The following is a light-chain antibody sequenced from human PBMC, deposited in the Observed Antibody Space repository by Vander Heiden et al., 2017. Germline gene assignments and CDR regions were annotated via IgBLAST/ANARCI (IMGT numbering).Light chain of an antibody. Sequence: QSVLTQPPSVSGAPGPRVTISCAGSSSNSGAFYNVQWYQQLPGTAPKLLIYGNSNRPSGVPDRLSGSRSGTSASLVITGLQAEDEADYYCQSYDSSLSAYVFGTGTKVTVL. CDR2: GNS. J-gene: IGLJ1*01. CDR3: QSYDSSLSAYV. V-gene: IGLV1-40*01. CDR1: SSNSGAFYN.